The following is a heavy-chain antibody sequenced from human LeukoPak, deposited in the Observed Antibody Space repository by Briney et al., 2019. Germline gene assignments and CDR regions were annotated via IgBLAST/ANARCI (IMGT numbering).Heavy chain of an antibody. CDR1: GYTFTGYY. Sequence: ASVKVSCKASGYTFTGYYMHWVRQAPGQGLEWMGWINPNSGGTNYAQKFQGRVTMTRDTSISTAYMELSRLRSDDTAVYYCARVDYYDSGVFSSDGGQGTRVTVSS. CDR3: ARVDYYDSGVFSSD. CDR2: INPNSGGT. D-gene: IGHD3-22*01. J-gene: IGHJ4*02. V-gene: IGHV1-2*02.